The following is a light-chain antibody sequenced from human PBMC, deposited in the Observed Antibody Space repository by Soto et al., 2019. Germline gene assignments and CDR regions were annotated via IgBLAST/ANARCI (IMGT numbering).Light chain of an antibody. CDR3: HQYNSYHT. CDR1: QSVNSW. Sequence: DIQMTQSPSTLSASVGDRVTITCRASQSVNSWLAWYQQIPGKAPKLLIYDASTLESGVPSRFSGSGSGTEFTLTISSLQPDDFATYYCHQYNSYHTFGGGTKVDIK. CDR2: DAS. J-gene: IGKJ4*01. V-gene: IGKV1-5*01.